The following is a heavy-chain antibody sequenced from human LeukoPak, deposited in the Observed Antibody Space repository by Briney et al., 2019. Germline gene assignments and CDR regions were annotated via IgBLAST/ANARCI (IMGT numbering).Heavy chain of an antibody. V-gene: IGHV1-18*01. J-gene: IGHJ3*02. CDR2: ISSYNGNT. D-gene: IGHD6-19*01. CDR3: ARRVAVARRDAFDI. CDR1: GYTFTSYG. Sequence: GASVKVSCKASGYTFTSYGISWVRQGPGQGLEWLGWISSYNGNTNYAQQLQGTVTMSTDTSTGTAYLELRSLRSDDTAVYYCARRVAVARRDAFDIWGQGTMVTVSS.